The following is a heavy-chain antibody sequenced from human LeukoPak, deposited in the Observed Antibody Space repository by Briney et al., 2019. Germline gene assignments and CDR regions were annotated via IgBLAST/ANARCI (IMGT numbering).Heavy chain of an antibody. D-gene: IGHD2-2*01. CDR1: GFTFSSYA. J-gene: IGHJ6*02. CDR2: ISYDGSNK. V-gene: IGHV3-30*04. CDR3: ASLLGYCSSTSCPIVGPMDV. Sequence: GGSLRLSCAASGFTFSSYAMHWVRQAPGKGLEWAAVISYDGSNKYYADSVKGRFTISRDNSKNTLYLQINSLRAEDTAVYYCASLLGYCSSTSCPIVGPMDVWGQGTTVTVSS.